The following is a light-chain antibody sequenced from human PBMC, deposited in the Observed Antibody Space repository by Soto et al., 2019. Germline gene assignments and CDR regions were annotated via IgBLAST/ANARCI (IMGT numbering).Light chain of an antibody. CDR2: AES. Sequence: DIQITQSPSSLSASIGDRVTITCEASQDISNYLNCDQQTAGLALTVLIYAESSLQSGVPSRFSGSGSGIDFILIISSMQAEDFATYFSQQTYITPPTFGKGTMV. J-gene: IGKJ1*01. CDR3: QQTYITPPT. V-gene: IGKV1-39*01. CDR1: QDISNY.